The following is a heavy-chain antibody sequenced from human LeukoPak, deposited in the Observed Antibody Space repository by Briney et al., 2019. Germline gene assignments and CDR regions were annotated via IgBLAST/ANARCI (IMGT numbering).Heavy chain of an antibody. CDR3: AKYYGSGSYYP. J-gene: IGHJ5*02. CDR2: ISGSGGVT. Sequence: GGSLRLSCAASGFTFSTSVMSWVRQAPGKGLEWVSVISGSGGVTYYADSVKGRFTISRDNSKNTLYLHMNSLRAEDTAVYYCAKYYGSGSYYPWGQGTLVTVSS. CDR1: GFTFSTSV. V-gene: IGHV3-23*01. D-gene: IGHD3-10*01.